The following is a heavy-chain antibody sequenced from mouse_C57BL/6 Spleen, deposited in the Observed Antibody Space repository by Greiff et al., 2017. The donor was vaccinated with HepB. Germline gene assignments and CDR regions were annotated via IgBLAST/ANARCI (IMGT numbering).Heavy chain of an antibody. V-gene: IGHV1-4*01. CDR1: GYTFTSYT. CDR3: ARSSHYYGSSSYAMDY. Sequence: VQLQESGAELARPGASVKMSCKASGYTFTSYTMHWVKQRPGQGLEWIGYINPSSGYTKYNQKFKDKATLTADKSSSTAYMQLSSLTSEDSAVYYCARSSHYYGSSSYAMDYWGQGTSVTVSS. J-gene: IGHJ4*01. D-gene: IGHD1-1*01. CDR2: INPSSGYT.